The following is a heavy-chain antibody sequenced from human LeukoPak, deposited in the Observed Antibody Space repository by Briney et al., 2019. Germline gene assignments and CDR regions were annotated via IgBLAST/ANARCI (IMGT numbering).Heavy chain of an antibody. J-gene: IGHJ4*02. D-gene: IGHD4-23*01. V-gene: IGHV3-48*04. CDR1: GFTVSSNY. Sequence: GSLRLSCAASGFTVSSNYMSWVRQAPGKGLEWVSYISSSSSTIYYADSVKGRFTISRDNAKNSLYLQMNSLRAEDTAVYYCARDPHDYGGNPLVGTWGQGTLVTVSS. CDR2: ISSSSSTI. CDR3: ARDPHDYGGNPLVGT.